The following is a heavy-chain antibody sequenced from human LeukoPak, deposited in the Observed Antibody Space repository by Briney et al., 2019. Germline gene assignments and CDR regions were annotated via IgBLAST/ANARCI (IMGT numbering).Heavy chain of an antibody. V-gene: IGHV4-59*01. J-gene: IGHJ5*02. CDR1: GGSISSYY. CDR3: AGRRDGYNYNWFDP. CDR2: IYYSGST. Sequence: SETLSLTCTVSGGSISSYYWSWIRQPPGKGLEWIGYIYYSGSTNYNPSLKSRVTISVDTSKNQFSLKLSSVTAADTAVYYCAGRRDGYNYNWFDPWGQGTLVTVSS. D-gene: IGHD5-24*01.